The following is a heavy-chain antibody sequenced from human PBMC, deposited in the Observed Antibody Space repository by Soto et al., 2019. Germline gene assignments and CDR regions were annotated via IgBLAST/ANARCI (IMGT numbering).Heavy chain of an antibody. V-gene: IGHV1-3*01. CDR2: INDGEGNS. CDR3: ARGQDTYGMDV. Sequence: QVQLVQSGAEVKKSGASVKVSCKTSGYTFTTYTIHWVRQAPRQRLEWMGWINDGEGNSRYSQKLRGRVTITRDTAASTAYMEMSSLTPEDTAVYYCARGQDTYGMDVWGQGTTVTVSS. CDR1: GYTFTTYT. J-gene: IGHJ6*02.